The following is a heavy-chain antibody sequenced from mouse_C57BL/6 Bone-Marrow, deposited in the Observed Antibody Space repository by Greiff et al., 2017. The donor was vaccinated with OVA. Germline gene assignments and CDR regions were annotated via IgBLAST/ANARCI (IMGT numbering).Heavy chain of an antibody. CDR3: ARHGDYGSFFDY. D-gene: IGHD1-1*01. CDR2: ISSGGSYT. J-gene: IGHJ2*01. Sequence: EVKVVESGGDLVKPGGSLKLSCAASGFTFSSYGMSWVRQTPDKRLEWVATISSGGSYTYSPYSVKGGFTISRAKAKNTLYLQMSSLKSEDKAMYYCARHGDYGSFFDYWGQGTTLTVSS. CDR1: GFTFSSYG. V-gene: IGHV5-6*01.